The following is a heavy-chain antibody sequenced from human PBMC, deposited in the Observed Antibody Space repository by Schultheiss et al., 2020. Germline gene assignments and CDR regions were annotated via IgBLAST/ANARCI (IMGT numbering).Heavy chain of an antibody. J-gene: IGHJ6*03. CDR1: GGTFSSYA. V-gene: IGHV1-8*02. CDR2: MNPNSGNT. CDR3: ARFKVPAALMNYYYYYMDV. Sequence: ASVKVSCKASGGTFSSYAINWVRQATGQGLEWMGWMNPNSGNTGYAQKFQGRVTMTRNTSISTAYMELSSLRSEDTAVYYCARFKVPAALMNYYYYYMDVWGKGPTVTVSS. D-gene: IGHD2-2*01.